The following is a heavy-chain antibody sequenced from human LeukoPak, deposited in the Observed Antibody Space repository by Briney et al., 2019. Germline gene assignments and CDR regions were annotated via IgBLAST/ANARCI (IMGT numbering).Heavy chain of an antibody. J-gene: IGHJ5*02. CDR2: ISSSSSTI. V-gene: IGHV3-48*01. D-gene: IGHD3-22*01. Sequence: GGSLRLSCAASGFTFSSYSMDWVRQAPGKGLEWISYISSSSSTIYYADSVKGRFTISRDNAKNSLYLQLNSLRAEDTAVYYCARVLHKRNYDSSDYYGSWGQGTLVTVSS. CDR1: GFTFSSYS. CDR3: ARVLHKRNYDSSDYYGS.